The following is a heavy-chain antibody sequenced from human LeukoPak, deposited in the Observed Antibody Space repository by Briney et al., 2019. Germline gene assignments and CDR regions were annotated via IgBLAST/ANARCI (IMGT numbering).Heavy chain of an antibody. CDR2: ISGSGGST. CDR1: GFTFSGYA. D-gene: IGHD1-26*01. V-gene: IGHV3-23*01. J-gene: IGHJ4*02. Sequence: GGSLRLSCAASGFTFSGYAMSWVRQAPGKGLEWVSAISGSGGSTYYADSVKGRFTISRDSSKNTLYLQMNSLRAEDTAVYYCAKDEWELLLSYYFDYWGQGTLVTVSS. CDR3: AKDEWELLLSYYFDY.